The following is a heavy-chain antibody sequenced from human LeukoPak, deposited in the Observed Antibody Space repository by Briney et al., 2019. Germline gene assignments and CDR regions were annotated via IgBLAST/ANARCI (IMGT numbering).Heavy chain of an antibody. CDR3: ARALGYSSGHLGFDP. D-gene: IGHD6-19*01. Sequence: PSETLSLTCTVSGGSISSSSYYWGWIRQPPGKGLEWIGSIYYSGSTYYNPSLKSRVTISVDTSKNQFSLKLSSVTAADTAVYYCARALGYSSGHLGFDPWGQGTLVTVSS. J-gene: IGHJ5*02. CDR2: IYYSGST. V-gene: IGHV4-39*07. CDR1: GGSISSSSYY.